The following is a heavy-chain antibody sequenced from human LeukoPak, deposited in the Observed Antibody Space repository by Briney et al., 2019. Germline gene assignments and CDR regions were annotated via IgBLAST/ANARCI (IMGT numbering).Heavy chain of an antibody. CDR1: GGSISSYY. Sequence: SETLSLTCTVSGGSISSYYWSWIRQPPGKGLEWIGYIYYSGSTNYNPSLKSRVTISVDTSKNQFSLKLSSVTAADTAVYYCASGEYCGGDCQGAFDIWGQETMVTVSS. V-gene: IGHV4-59*01. CDR2: IYYSGST. CDR3: ASGEYCGGDCQGAFDI. J-gene: IGHJ3*02. D-gene: IGHD2-21*02.